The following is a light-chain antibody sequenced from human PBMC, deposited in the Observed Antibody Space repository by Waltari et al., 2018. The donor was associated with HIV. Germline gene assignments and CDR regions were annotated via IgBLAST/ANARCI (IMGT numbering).Light chain of an antibody. Sequence: DVVMTQSPLSLPVTLGQPASISCSSSQSLLHSNGYNFLDWYLQKPGQSPQLLIYLGSNRASGVPDRFSGSGSGTDFTLNISRMEAEDVGVYYCMQALQTPPTFGQGTKLEIK. J-gene: IGKJ2*01. V-gene: IGKV2-28*01. CDR3: MQALQTPPT. CDR2: LGS. CDR1: QSLLHSNGYNF.